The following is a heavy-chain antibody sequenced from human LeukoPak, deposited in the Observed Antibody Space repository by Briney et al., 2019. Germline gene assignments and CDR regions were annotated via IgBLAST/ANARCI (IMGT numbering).Heavy chain of an antibody. CDR2: IRYDGSNK. Sequence: GGSLRLSCAASGFTFSSYAMHWVRQAPGKGLEWVAFIRYDGSNKYYADSVKGRFTISRDNSKNTLYLQMNTLRAEDTAMYYCVKGHSSSWGQGTLVIVSS. V-gene: IGHV3-30*02. D-gene: IGHD6-13*01. CDR1: GFTFSSYA. CDR3: VKGHSSS. J-gene: IGHJ4*02.